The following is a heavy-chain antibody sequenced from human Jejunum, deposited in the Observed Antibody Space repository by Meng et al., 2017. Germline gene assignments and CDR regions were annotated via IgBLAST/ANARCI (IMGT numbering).Heavy chain of an antibody. J-gene: IGHJ4*02. Sequence: HLTESGPGIVRPTETLSLTYTVSCDSVSTDNYYCIWIRQPPVKGLEWIGYIYYSGSTDHNPSLKSRVTMSVDTSRNQFSLNLCSVTAADTAVYYCARLILYSGGYYFDSWGQGTLVTVSS. CDR1: CDSVSTDNYY. V-gene: IGHV4-61*01. CDR2: IYYSGST. CDR3: ARLILYSGGYYFDS. D-gene: IGHD1-26*01.